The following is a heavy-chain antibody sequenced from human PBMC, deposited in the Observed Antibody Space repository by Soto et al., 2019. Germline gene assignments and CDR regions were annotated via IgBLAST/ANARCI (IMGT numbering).Heavy chain of an antibody. CDR1: AYTFTNYY. CDR2: IYPGDSET. V-gene: IGHV5-51*01. CDR3: SLTRHYHGAAFDS. Sequence: LGESLKISCNGSAYTFTNYYIGWVRQVAGKGLEWMGIIYPGDSETTYSPSFQGQVTFSVDKSLNTAYVQWSSLKASDTATYYCSLTRHYHGAAFDSWGHGTLVTVSS. J-gene: IGHJ4*01. D-gene: IGHD3-10*01.